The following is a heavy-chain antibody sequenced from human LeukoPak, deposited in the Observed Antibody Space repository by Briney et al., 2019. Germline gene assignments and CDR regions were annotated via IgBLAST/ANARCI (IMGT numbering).Heavy chain of an antibody. CDR3: AKDGGGTSGSFDY. Sequence: GGSLRLSCAASGFIFSSYAMSWVRQAPGKGLEWVSAISGSGCSTYYADSVKGRFTISSYNSKNTLYLQMNSLRAEDPAVYYCAKDGGGTSGSFDYLGQGTLVTVSS. J-gene: IGHJ4*02. D-gene: IGHD3-10*01. V-gene: IGHV3-23*01. CDR1: GFIFSSYA. CDR2: ISGSGCST.